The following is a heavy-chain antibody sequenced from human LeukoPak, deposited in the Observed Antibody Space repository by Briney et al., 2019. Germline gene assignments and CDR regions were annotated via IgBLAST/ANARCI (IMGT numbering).Heavy chain of an antibody. D-gene: IGHD4-17*01. CDR1: GFTFSSYG. CDR3: ASGPRTVYYFDY. V-gene: IGHV3-33*01. J-gene: IGHJ4*02. CDR2: IWFDGSNK. Sequence: PGRSLRLSCAASGFTFSSYGMHWVRQAPGKGLEWVAVIWFDGSNKYYGDSVKGRFTISRDNSKNTLYLQMNSLRAEDTAVYYCASGPRTVYYFDYWGQGTLVTVSS.